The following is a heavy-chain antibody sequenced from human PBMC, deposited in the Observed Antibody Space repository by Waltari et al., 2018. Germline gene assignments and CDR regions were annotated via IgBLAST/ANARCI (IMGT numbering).Heavy chain of an antibody. CDR3: ARGSSREFDAFDI. D-gene: IGHD6-13*01. CDR1: GYTFTGSY. V-gene: IGHV1-2*06. CDR2: ITPQRGGT. J-gene: IGHJ3*02. Sequence: QVQLVQSGAEVKKPGASVKVSCKASGYTFTGSYMHWVRQAPGQGLEWMGRITPQRGGTNTTQKVQGRVTITRDTSISTAYMGLSRLRSDDTAVYYCARGSSREFDAFDIWGQGTMVTVSS.